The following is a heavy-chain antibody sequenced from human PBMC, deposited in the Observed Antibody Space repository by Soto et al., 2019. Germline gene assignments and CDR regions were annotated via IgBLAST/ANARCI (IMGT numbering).Heavy chain of an antibody. CDR3: SHGYYQYFNS. CDR2: IKSNTAGGTT. V-gene: IGHV3-15*07. CDR1: GVTLTDVW. Sequence: GGSLRLSCAVSGVTLTDVWMNWVRQAPGKGPEWVGRIKSNTAGGTTDFAAPVKGRFTISRDDSQNTLYLQMDSLKTEDTAVYFCSHGYYQYFNSWGPGTLVTVSS. J-gene: IGHJ4*02. D-gene: IGHD5-18*01.